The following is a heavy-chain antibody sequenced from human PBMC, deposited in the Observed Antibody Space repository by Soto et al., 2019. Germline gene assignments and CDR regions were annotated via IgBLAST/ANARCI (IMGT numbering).Heavy chain of an antibody. Sequence: SETLSLTCTVSGGSISSYYWSWIRQPPGKGPEWIGYIYYSGSTNYNPSLKSRVTISVDTSKNQFSLKLSSVTAADTAVYYCARLYSNYYYYYMDVWGKGTTVTVSS. CDR2: IYYSGST. J-gene: IGHJ6*03. V-gene: IGHV4-59*08. CDR1: GGSISSYY. CDR3: ARLYSNYYYYYMDV. D-gene: IGHD4-4*01.